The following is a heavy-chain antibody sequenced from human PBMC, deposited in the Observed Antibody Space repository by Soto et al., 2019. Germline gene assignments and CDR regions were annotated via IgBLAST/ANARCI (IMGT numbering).Heavy chain of an antibody. Sequence: ASVKVPCKASGYTFTSHGISWVRQDPGQGREGMGWISAYNGNTNYAQKLQGRVTMTTDTSTSTDYMDLRSLRSDAKAVYYCATNVIVARFFGVVNYYYYGMDVLGQGTTVTVSS. D-gene: IGHD3-3*01. CDR3: ATNVIVARFFGVVNYYYYGMDV. J-gene: IGHJ6*02. CDR1: GYTFTSHG. V-gene: IGHV1-18*04. CDR2: ISAYNGNT.